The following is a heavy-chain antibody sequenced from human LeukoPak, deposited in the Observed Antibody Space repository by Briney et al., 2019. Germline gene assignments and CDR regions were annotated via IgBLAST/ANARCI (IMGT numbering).Heavy chain of an antibody. V-gene: IGHV4-34*01. CDR1: GGSFSGYY. CDR2: INHGGST. CDR3: ARAKALGYCSGGSCYPRGFDP. Sequence: PSETLSLTCAVSGGSFSGYYWGWIPQPPGKGLEWSGEINHGGSTNYNPSLKSRVTISVGTSKNQFSLKLSSVTAADTAVYYCARAKALGYCSGGSCYPRGFDPWGQGTLVTVSS. J-gene: IGHJ5*02. D-gene: IGHD2-15*01.